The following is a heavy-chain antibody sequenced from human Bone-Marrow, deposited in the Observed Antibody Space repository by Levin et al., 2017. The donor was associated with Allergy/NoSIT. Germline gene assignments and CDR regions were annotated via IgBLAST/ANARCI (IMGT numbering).Heavy chain of an antibody. CDR1: CSPFLSSS. V-gene: IGHV1-8*01. CDR3: AREWKLRGFDS. Sequence: ASVKVSCNASCSPFLSSSLPWVRPAPGPGLEWMGWMNPNNGNTGYAQKFQGRVTMTSNTSASTFYMELSGLRSDDTAVYYCAREWKLRGFDSWGQGTLVTVSS. J-gene: IGHJ4*02. CDR2: MNPNNGNT. D-gene: IGHD1-26*01.